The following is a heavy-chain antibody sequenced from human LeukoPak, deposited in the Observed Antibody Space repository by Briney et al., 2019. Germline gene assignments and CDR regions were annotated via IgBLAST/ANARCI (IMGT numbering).Heavy chain of an antibody. J-gene: IGHJ4*02. D-gene: IGHD6-19*01. CDR1: GFTFNTYA. CDR2: ISNDGTST. Sequence: GGSLRLSCAASGFTFNTYAMHWVRQAPGKGLEHVSAISNDGTSTYYANSVKGRFTISRDNSKNTLYLQMGSLRPEDMAVYYCARFESVAATGTFDYWGQGTLVTVSS. V-gene: IGHV3-64*01. CDR3: ARFESVAATGTFDY.